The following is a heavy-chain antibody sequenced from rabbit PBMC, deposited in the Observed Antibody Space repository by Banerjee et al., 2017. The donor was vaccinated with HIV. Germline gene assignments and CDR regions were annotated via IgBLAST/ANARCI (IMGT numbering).Heavy chain of an antibody. V-gene: IGHV1S45*01. Sequence: QEQLKESGGGLVQPGGSLKLSCKASGFDFSGYYMNWVRQAPGKGLEWIACINTISGDTVYATWAKGRFTISKASWTTVTLQMTSLTAADTASYFCARDLAGVIGWNFNLWGQGTLVTVS. J-gene: IGHJ4*01. D-gene: IGHD4-1*01. CDR1: GFDFSGYYM. CDR2: INTISGDT. CDR3: ARDLAGVIGWNFNL.